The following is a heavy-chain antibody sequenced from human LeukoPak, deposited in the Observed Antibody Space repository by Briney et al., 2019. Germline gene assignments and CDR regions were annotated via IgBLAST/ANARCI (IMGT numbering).Heavy chain of an antibody. CDR3: ARDGHSYYDSSVGHAFDI. V-gene: IGHV1-18*01. CDR1: GYTFTSYG. J-gene: IGHJ3*02. D-gene: IGHD3-22*01. Sequence: GASVKVSCKASGYTFTSYGISWVRQAPGQGLEWMGWISAYNGNTNYAQKLQGRVTMTTDTSTSTAYMELSSLRSEDTAVYYCARDGHSYYDSSVGHAFDIWGQGTMVTVSS. CDR2: ISAYNGNT.